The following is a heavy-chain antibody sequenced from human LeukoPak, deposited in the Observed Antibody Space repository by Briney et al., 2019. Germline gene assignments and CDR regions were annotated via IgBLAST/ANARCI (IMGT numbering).Heavy chain of an antibody. CDR3: ATDTRTTRDGYPLFQH. V-gene: IGHV3-11*01. CDR1: GFTFTDYY. D-gene: IGHD5-24*01. J-gene: IGHJ1*01. CDR2: ISGSGYTI. Sequence: KPGGSLRLSCAASGFTFTDYYMTWVRQAPGKGLEWISYISGSGYTIYYADSVKGRFTISRDDAENSLYLQMDSLRAEDTAVYFCATDTRTTRDGYPLFQHWGQGTLVTVSS.